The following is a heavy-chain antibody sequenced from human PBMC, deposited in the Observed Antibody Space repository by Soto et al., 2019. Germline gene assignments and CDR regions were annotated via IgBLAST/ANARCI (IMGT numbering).Heavy chain of an antibody. V-gene: IGHV1-2*04. CDR1: GCTFTDHY. CDR2: INPNSGGT. D-gene: IGHD3-3*02. CDR3: AGDRFEHSPIFDY. J-gene: IGHJ4*02. Sequence: SVKVSCKASGCTFTDHYMHWMRQSTGQGLEWMGWINPNSGGTNCAQKVQGWVTMTRDTSISPAYMELSRLRSDDTAVYYCAGDRFEHSPIFDYWGQGALVTVSS.